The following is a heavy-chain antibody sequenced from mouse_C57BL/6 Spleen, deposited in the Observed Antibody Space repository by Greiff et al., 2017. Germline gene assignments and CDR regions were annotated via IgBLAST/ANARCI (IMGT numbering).Heavy chain of an antibody. V-gene: IGHV1-75*01. J-gene: IGHJ3*01. D-gene: IGHD2-4*01. CDR3: ARDYDYDGAWFAY. CDR1: GYTFTDYY. Sequence: QVQLKQSGPELVKPGASVKISCKASGYTFTDYYINWVKQRPGQGLEWIGWIFPGSGSTYYNEKFKGKATLTVDKSSSTAYMLLSSLTSEDSAVYFCARDYDYDGAWFAYWGQGTLVTVSA. CDR2: IFPGSGST.